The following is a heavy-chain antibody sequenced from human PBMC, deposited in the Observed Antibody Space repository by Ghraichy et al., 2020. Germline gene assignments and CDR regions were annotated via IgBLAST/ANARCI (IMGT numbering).Heavy chain of an antibody. D-gene: IGHD2-2*01. Sequence: TLSLTLTCSFSGFSLTTSGVGVGWIRQPPGKALELVALIYWNDDKRYNPSLQTRLTITKDTSKNQVILTMTNMDPVDTATYYCAHRRREDCSSSGCQACFDPWGQGTLVTVSS. V-gene: IGHV2-5*01. CDR1: GFSLTTSGVG. J-gene: IGHJ5*01. CDR3: AHRRREDCSSSGCQACFDP. CDR2: IYWNDDK.